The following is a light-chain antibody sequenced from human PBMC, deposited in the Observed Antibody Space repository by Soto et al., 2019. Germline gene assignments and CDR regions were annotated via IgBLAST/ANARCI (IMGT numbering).Light chain of an antibody. CDR3: SSYTSSTPYV. V-gene: IGLV2-14*01. CDR1: SSDVGGYNY. Sequence: QSVLTQPASVSGTPGQSISISCTGTSSDVGGYNYVSWYQQQPGEAPKLMIYEVSSRPSGVSDRFSGSKSGNTASLTISGLQAEDEADYYCSSYTSSTPYVFGTGTKVTVL. J-gene: IGLJ1*01. CDR2: EVS.